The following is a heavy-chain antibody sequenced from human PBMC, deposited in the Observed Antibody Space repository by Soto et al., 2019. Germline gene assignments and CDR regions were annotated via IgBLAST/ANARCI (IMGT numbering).Heavy chain of an antibody. D-gene: IGHD4-17*01. CDR1: GYTFTGYY. J-gene: IGHJ4*02. V-gene: IGHV1-2*04. CDR2: INPNSGGT. CDR3: ARGPDDYGDRKGFDY. Sequence: ASVKVSCKASGYTFTGYYMHWVRQAPGQGLEWMGWINPNSGGTNYAQKFQGWVTMTRDTSISTAYMELNSLRAEDTAVYYCARGPDDYGDRKGFDYWGQGTLVTVSS.